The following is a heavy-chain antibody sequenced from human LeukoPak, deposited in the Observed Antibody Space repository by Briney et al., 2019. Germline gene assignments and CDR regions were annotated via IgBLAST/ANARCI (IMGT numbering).Heavy chain of an antibody. CDR3: LGAFDF. CDR1: GFIFSTYS. J-gene: IGHJ3*01. CDR2: ISSSSSYI. V-gene: IGHV3-21*01. Sequence: GGSLRLSCAASGFIFSTYSMSWVRQAPGKGLEWVSSISSSSSYIHYADSVKGRFTISRDNAQNSLYLQMNSLRVEDTAVYYCLGAFDFWGQGTMVTVSS.